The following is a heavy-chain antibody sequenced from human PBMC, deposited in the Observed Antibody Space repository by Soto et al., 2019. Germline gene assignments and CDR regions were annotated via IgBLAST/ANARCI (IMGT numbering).Heavy chain of an antibody. D-gene: IGHD6-19*01. V-gene: IGHV3-9*01. CDR3: AKALVVAGTFSDAFDI. J-gene: IGHJ3*02. CDR2: ISWNSGSI. CDR1: GFTFDDYA. Sequence: GGSLRLSCAASGFTFDDYAMHWVRQAPGKGLEWASGISWNSGSIGYADSVKGRFTISRDNAKNSLYLQMNSLRAEDTALYYCAKALVVAGTFSDAFDIWGQGTMVTVSS.